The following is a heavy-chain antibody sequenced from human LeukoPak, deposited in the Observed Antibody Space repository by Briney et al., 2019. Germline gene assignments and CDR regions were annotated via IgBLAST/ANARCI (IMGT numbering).Heavy chain of an antibody. CDR1: GGSISSSSYY. J-gene: IGHJ5*02. CDR2: IYYSGST. CDR3: AGHPRYYDFFDP. D-gene: IGHD3-3*01. V-gene: IGHV4-39*01. Sequence: PSETLSLTCTVSGGSISSSSYYWGWIRQPPGKGLEWIGSIYYSGSTYYNPSLKSRVTISVDTSKNQFSLKLSSVTAADTAVYYCAGHPRYYDFFDPWGQGTLVTVSS.